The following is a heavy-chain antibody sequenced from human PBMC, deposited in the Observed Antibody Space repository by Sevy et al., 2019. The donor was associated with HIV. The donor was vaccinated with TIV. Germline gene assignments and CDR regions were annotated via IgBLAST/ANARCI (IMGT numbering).Heavy chain of an antibody. CDR1: GGSISSYY. CDR2: IYYSGST. Sequence: SETLSLTCTVSGGSISSYYWSWIRQPPGKGLEWIGHIYYSGSTNYNPSLKSRVTISVDTSKNQFSLKLNSVTAADTAVYYCARVIAAANYYYYMDVWGKGTTVTVSS. CDR3: ARVIAAANYYYYMDV. D-gene: IGHD6-13*01. J-gene: IGHJ6*03. V-gene: IGHV4-59*01.